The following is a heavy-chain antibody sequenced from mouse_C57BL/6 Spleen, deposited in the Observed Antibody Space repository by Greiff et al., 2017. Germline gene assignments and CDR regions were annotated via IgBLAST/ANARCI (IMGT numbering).Heavy chain of an antibody. D-gene: IGHD1-1*01. CDR1: GYTFTSYW. CDR3: ARGIYYGSSLDYYFDY. CDR2: IDPSDSYT. J-gene: IGHJ2*01. Sequence: QLQQPGAELVMPGASVKLSCKASGYTFTSYWMHWVKQRPGQGLEWIGEIDPSDSYTNYNQKFKGKSTLTVDKSSSTAYMQHRSLTSEDSAVYYCARGIYYGSSLDYYFDYWGQGTTLTVSS. V-gene: IGHV1-69*01.